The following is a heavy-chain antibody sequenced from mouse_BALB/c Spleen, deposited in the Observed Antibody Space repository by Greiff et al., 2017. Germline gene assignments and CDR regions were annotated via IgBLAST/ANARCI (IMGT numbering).Heavy chain of an antibody. J-gene: IGHJ4*01. CDR1: SYTFTDYA. D-gene: IGHD2-3*01. Sequence: VKLMESGPELVRPGVSVKISCKGSSYTFTDYAMHWVKQSHAKSLEWIGVISTYYGNTNYNQKFKGKATMTVDKSSSTAYMELARLTSEDSAVYYCAREHYDGGNYAMDYWGQGTSVTVSS. CDR2: ISTYYGNT. CDR3: AREHYDGGNYAMDY. V-gene: IGHV1-67*01.